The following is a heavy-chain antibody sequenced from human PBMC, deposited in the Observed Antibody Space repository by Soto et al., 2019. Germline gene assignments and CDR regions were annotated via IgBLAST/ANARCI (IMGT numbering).Heavy chain of an antibody. CDR1: GGSISSYY. D-gene: IGHD2-15*01. CDR2: IYYSGIT. J-gene: IGHJ4*02. Sequence: QVQLQESGPGLVKPSETLSLTCTVSGGSISSYYWSWIRQPPGKGLEWIGYIYYSGITDYNPSLKRVVAISVDSSNIQFSLKLSSVTAAHTAVYYCARCGGGYYFDCLGPGTLFTVSS. V-gene: IGHV4-59*01. CDR3: ARCGGGYYFDC.